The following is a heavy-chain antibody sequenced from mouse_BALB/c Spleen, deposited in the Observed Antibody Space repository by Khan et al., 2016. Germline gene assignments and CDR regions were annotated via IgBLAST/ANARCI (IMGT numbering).Heavy chain of an antibody. CDR1: GYSITSDYA. J-gene: IGHJ4*01. CDR2: ITYSGST. D-gene: IGHD2-12*01. CDR3: ARGVYDGTYYGMDY. Sequence: EVELVESGPGLVKPSQSLSLTCTVTGYSITSDYAWNWIRQFPGNKLEWMGYITYSGSTSYNPSLKSRISITRDTSKNQFFLQLNSVTTEDTATYYCARGVYDGTYYGMDYWGQGTSVTVSS. V-gene: IGHV3-2*02.